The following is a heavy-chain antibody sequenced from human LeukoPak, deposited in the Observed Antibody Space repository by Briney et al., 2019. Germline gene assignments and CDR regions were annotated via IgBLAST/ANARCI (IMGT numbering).Heavy chain of an antibody. Sequence: SQTLSLTCAISGDSVSSNSAAWNWIRQSPSRGLEWLGRTYYRSKWYNDYAVSVKSRITINPDTSKNQFSLQLNSVTPEDTAVYYCAREPMVRGVINEPEQNWFDPWGQGTLVTVSS. J-gene: IGHJ5*02. CDR3: AREPMVRGVINEPEQNWFDP. V-gene: IGHV6-1*01. CDR2: TYYRSKWYN. D-gene: IGHD3-10*01. CDR1: GDSVSSNSAA.